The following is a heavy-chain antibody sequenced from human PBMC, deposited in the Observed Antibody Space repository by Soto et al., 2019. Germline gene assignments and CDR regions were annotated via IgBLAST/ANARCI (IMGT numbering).Heavy chain of an antibody. D-gene: IGHD2-15*01. CDR3: AGVYGPLNYCSGGSCRGRQFDP. Sequence: GASVKVSCKASGYTFTSYAMHWVRQAPGQRLEWMGWINAGNGNTKYSQKFQGRVTITRDTSASTAYMELSSLRSEDTAVYYCAGVYGPLNYCSGGSCRGRQFDPWGQGTLVTVSS. CDR1: GYTFTSYA. CDR2: INAGNGNT. V-gene: IGHV1-3*01. J-gene: IGHJ5*02.